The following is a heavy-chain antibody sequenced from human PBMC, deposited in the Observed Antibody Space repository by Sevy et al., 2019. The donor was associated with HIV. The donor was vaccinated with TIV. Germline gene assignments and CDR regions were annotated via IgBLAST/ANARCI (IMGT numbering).Heavy chain of an antibody. CDR1: GFSFDDYA. D-gene: IGHD2-8*01. V-gene: IGHV3-9*01. CDR2: ISWNSGSI. J-gene: IGHJ6*02. Sequence: GGSLRLSCAASGFSFDDYAMHWVRQAPGKGLEWVSGISWNSGSIGYADSVKGRFTISRDNAKNSLYLQMNSLRAEDTALYYCAKDKGYCTDGVCYTSYYYYGMDVWGQGTTVTVSS. CDR3: AKDKGYCTDGVCYTSYYYYGMDV.